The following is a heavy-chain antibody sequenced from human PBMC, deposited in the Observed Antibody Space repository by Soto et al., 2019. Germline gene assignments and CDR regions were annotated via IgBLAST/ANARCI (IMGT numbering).Heavy chain of an antibody. CDR2: VSPHNGKT. J-gene: IGHJ1*01. Sequence: QVQLVQSGAEVKKPGASVKVSCKASGYTFTSYDMNWVRQATGQGLEWMGWVSPHNGKTGFAEKFQGRITLTTNTSINTAYMELRGLKSEDTAVYYCARSQDYERLWGQGTLVTVSS. D-gene: IGHD3-22*01. CDR1: GYTFTSYD. CDR3: ARSQDYERL. V-gene: IGHV1-8*01.